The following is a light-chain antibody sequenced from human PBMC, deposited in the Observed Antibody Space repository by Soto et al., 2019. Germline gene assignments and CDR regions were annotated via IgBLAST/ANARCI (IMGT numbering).Light chain of an antibody. Sequence: EIVLTPSPGTLSVSPGDRATLSCRASQSVSSNLAWYRQTPGQAPRLLIYGASTRATDTPPRFSGTGSGRNFTLTISRVEPEDFAVYFCQHYGRSSATFGQGTQVEV. J-gene: IGKJ1*01. CDR1: QSVSSN. CDR3: QHYGRSSAT. V-gene: IGKV3-20*01. CDR2: GAS.